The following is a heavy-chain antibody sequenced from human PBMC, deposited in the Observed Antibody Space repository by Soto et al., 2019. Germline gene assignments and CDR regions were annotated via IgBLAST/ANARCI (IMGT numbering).Heavy chain of an antibody. CDR2: IIPIFGTA. V-gene: IGHV1-69*13. CDR1: GGSFSSYA. Sequence: GASVKVSCKASGGSFSSYAISWVRQAPGQGLEWMGGIIPIFGTANYAQKFQGRVTITADESTSTAYMELSSLRSEDTAVYYCARVVGYSYGILDYWGQGTLVTVSS. D-gene: IGHD5-18*01. CDR3: ARVVGYSYGILDY. J-gene: IGHJ4*02.